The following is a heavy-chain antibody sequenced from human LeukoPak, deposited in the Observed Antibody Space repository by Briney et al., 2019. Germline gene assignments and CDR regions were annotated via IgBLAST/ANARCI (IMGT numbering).Heavy chain of an antibody. J-gene: IGHJ4*02. CDR1: GYTFTSYG. CDR3: ARGHTVLLWFGELLTLDY. CDR2: ISAYNGNT. D-gene: IGHD3-10*01. Sequence: ASVKVSCKASGYTFTSYGISWVRQAPGQGLEWMGWISAYNGNTNYAQKLRGRVTMTTDTSTSTAYMELRSLRSDDTAVYYCARGHTVLLWFGELLTLDYWGQGTLVTVSS. V-gene: IGHV1-18*01.